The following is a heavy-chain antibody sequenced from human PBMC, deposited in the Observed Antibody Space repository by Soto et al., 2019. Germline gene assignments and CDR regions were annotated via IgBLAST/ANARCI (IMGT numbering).Heavy chain of an antibody. CDR3: ARGGPTGGSYKYNWFDP. D-gene: IGHD2-15*01. Sequence: SETLSPTCTLSGGSLRSGDYYWRWIRQPPRKGLEWIGYIYYSGSTYYNPSLKSRVTISVDTSKNQFSLKLSSVTAADTAVYYCARGGPTGGSYKYNWFDPWGQGTLVTVS. CDR2: IYYSGST. V-gene: IGHV4-30-4*01. CDR1: GGSLRSGDYY. J-gene: IGHJ5*02.